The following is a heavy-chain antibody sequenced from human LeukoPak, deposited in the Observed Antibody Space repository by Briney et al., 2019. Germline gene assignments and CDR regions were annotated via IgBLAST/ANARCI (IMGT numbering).Heavy chain of an antibody. V-gene: IGHV3-21*01. J-gene: IGHJ3*02. D-gene: IGHD3-22*01. CDR2: ISSSSSYI. CDR1: GFSFSSYS. CDR3: ARGRYYDSSGYAAFDI. Sequence: GGSLRLSCAASGFSFSSYSMNWVRQAPGKGLECVSSISSSSSYIYYADSVKGRFTISRDNAKNSLYLQMNSLRAEDTAVYYCARGRYYDSSGYAAFDIWGQGTMVTVSS.